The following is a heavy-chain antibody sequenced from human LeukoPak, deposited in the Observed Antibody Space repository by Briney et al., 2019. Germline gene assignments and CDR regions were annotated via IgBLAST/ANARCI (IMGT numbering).Heavy chain of an antibody. J-gene: IGHJ4*02. CDR3: ARDLYTHMVRGVIAAND. CDR1: GYTFTSYG. V-gene: IGHV1-8*03. D-gene: IGHD3-10*01. Sequence: GASVKVSCKASGYTFTSYGINWVRQATGQGLEWMGWMNPNSGNTGYAQKFQGRVTITRNTSISTAYMELSSLRSEDTAVYYCARDLYTHMVRGVIAANDWGQGTLVTVSS. CDR2: MNPNSGNT.